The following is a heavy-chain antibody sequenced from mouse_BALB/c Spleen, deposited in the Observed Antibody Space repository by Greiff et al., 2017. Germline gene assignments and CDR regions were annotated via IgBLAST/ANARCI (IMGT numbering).Heavy chain of an antibody. V-gene: IGHV5-17*02. CDR1: GFTFSSFG. Sequence: DVMLVESGGGLVQPGGSRKLSCAASGFTFSSFGMHWVRQAPEKGLEWVAYISSGSSTIYYADTVKGRFTISRDNPKNTLFLQMTSLRSEDTAMYYCARSWDGGFAYWGQGTLVTVSA. CDR2: ISSGSSTI. J-gene: IGHJ3*01. D-gene: IGHD1-1*02. CDR3: ARSWDGGFAY.